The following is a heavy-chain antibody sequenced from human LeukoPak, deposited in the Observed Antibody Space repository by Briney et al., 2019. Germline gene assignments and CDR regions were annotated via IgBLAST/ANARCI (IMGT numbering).Heavy chain of an antibody. CDR2: IKQDGSEK. Sequence: GGSLRLSCAASGFTFSSYWMSWVRQAPGKGLEWVANIKQDGSEKYYVDSVQGRFTISRDNAKNSLYLQMNSLRAEDTAVYYCARGYSYCSSTSCYTGRPSYYFDYWGQGTLVTVSS. CDR1: GFTFSSYW. J-gene: IGHJ4*02. CDR3: ARGYSYCSSTSCYTGRPSYYFDY. V-gene: IGHV3-7*01. D-gene: IGHD2-2*02.